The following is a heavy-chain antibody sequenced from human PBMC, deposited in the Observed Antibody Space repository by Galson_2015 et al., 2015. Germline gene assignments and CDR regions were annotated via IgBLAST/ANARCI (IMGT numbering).Heavy chain of an antibody. V-gene: IGHV3-48*02. Sequence: SLRLSCAASGFTFSSYSMNWVRQAPGKGLEWVSYISSSSSTIYYADSVKGRFTISRDNAKNSLYLQMNSLRDEDTAVYYCAREPSGSYLYYFDYWGQGTLVTVSS. D-gene: IGHD1-26*01. CDR1: GFTFSSYS. J-gene: IGHJ4*02. CDR3: AREPSGSYLYYFDY. CDR2: ISSSSSTI.